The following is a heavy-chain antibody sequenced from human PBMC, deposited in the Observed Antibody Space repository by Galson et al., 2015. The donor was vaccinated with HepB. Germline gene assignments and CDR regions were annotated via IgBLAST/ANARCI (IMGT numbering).Heavy chain of an antibody. J-gene: IGHJ6*02. D-gene: IGHD3-3*01. CDR2: ISSSSSYI. CDR1: GFTFSSYS. Sequence: SLRLSCAASGFTFSSYSMNWVRQAPGKGLEWVSSISSSSSYIYYADSVKGRFTISRDNAKNSLYLQMNSLRAEDTAVYYCARDRGGTGYDFWSGYYPYYYYYYGMDVWGQGTTVTVSS. V-gene: IGHV3-21*01. CDR3: ARDRGGTGYDFWSGYYPYYYYYYGMDV.